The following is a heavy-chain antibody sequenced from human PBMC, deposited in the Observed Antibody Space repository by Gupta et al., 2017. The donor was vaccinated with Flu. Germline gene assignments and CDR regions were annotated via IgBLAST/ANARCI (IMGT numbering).Heavy chain of an antibody. J-gene: IGHJ6*02. CDR3: AKEYNKHYYYYGMDV. CDR2: ISWDGGST. CDR1: GFTFDDYT. D-gene: IGHD1-1*01. Sequence: EVQLVESGGVVVQPGGSLRLSCAASGFTFDDYTMHWVRQAPGKGLEWVSLISWDGGSTYYADSVKGRFTISRDNSKNSLYLQMNSLRTEDTALYYCAKEYNKHYYYYGMDVWGQGTTVTVSS. V-gene: IGHV3-43*01.